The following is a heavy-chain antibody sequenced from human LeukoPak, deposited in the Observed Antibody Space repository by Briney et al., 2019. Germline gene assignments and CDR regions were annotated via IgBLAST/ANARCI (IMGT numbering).Heavy chain of an antibody. Sequence: GGSLRLSCAASGFTFSSYAMSWVRQAPGKGLEWVSAISGSGGSTYYADSVKGRFTIPRDNSKNTLYLQMNSLRAEDTAVYYCAKDLYSSSWYGDYFDYWGQGTLVTVSS. J-gene: IGHJ4*02. V-gene: IGHV3-23*01. CDR3: AKDLYSSSWYGDYFDY. CDR1: GFTFSSYA. CDR2: ISGSGGST. D-gene: IGHD6-13*01.